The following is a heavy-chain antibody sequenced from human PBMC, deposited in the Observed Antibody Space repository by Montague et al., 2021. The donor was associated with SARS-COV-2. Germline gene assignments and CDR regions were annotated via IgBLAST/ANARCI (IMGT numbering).Heavy chain of an antibody. CDR1: GGSVNSSGDY. CDR3: ARDTFDGVGRGVDH. V-gene: IGHV4-39*07. CDR2: IYFTGGT. D-gene: IGHD2/OR15-2a*01. Sequence: SETLSLTCSVSGGSVNSSGDYWAWIRQPPGKGLEWIGSIYFTGGTYYNPSLKRRVTISVDTSKNQFSLELTSVTSADTAVYFCARDTFDGVGRGVDHWGRGTLVTVSS. J-gene: IGHJ2*01.